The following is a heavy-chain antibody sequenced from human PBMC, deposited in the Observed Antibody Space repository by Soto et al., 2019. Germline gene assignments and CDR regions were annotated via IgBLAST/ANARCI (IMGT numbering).Heavy chain of an antibody. CDR1: GDSISSDKW. V-gene: IGHV4-4*02. CDR3: ARGETQQQRDY. Sequence: SETLSLTCTVSGDSISSDKWWSWVRQPPGKGLEWIGEIYHSGSTKYNPSLKSRVIISVDRSKNQVSLKVTSVTDADTAVYYCARGETQQQRDYWGQGTLVTVSS. J-gene: IGHJ4*02. D-gene: IGHD6-13*01. CDR2: IYHSGST.